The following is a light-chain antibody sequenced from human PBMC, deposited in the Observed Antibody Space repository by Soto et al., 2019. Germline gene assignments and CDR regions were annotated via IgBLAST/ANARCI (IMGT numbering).Light chain of an antibody. CDR3: QQYKNWPPLT. CDR2: GES. V-gene: IGKV3-15*01. CDR1: QSVRSD. Sequence: EIVLSQSPATLSVSPGVRATLSCRASQSVRSDLACYQQKPGQTPRLLIYGESSMATGVPARFSGSGSGTAFTLTISSLQSEDSAVYYCQQYKNWPPLTVGGETKVEIK. J-gene: IGKJ4*01.